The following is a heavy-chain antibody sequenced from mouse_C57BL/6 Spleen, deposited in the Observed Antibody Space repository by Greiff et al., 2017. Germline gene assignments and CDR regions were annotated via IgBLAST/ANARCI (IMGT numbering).Heavy chain of an antibody. CDR2: IYPSDSET. Sequence: VQLQQPGAELVRPGSSVKLSCKASGYTFTSYWMDWVKQRPGQGLEWIGNIYPSDSETHYNQKFKDKATLTVDKSSSTAYMQLSSLTSEDSAVYYCARRTTGVRGYFDVWGTVTTVTVSS. CDR1: GYTFTSYW. CDR3: ARRTTGVRGYFDV. V-gene: IGHV1-61*01. J-gene: IGHJ1*03. D-gene: IGHD1-1*01.